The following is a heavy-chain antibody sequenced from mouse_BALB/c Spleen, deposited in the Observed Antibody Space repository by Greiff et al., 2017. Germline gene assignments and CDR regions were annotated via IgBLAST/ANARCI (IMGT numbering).Heavy chain of an antibody. CDR2: IYPYNGGT. D-gene: IGHD1-1*02. CDR1: GYTFTDYN. CDR3: ARGGYGPYYFDY. V-gene: IGHV1S29*02. J-gene: IGHJ2*01. Sequence: EVQLQQSGPELVKPGASVKISCKASGYTFTDYNMHWVKQSHGKSLEWIGYIYPYNGGTGYNQKFKSKATLTVDNSSSTAYMELRSLTSEDSAVYYCARGGYGPYYFDYWGQGTTRTVSS.